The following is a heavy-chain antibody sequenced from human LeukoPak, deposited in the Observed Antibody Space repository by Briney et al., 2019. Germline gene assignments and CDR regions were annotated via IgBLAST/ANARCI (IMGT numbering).Heavy chain of an antibody. CDR1: GYSFTSYW. Sequence: GESLKISCKGSGYSFTSYWIGWVRQMPGKGLEWMGIIYPGDSDTRYSLPFQGQVTISADKSISTAYLQWSSLKASDTAMYYCARHPPNYDFWSGYLGFDYWGQGTLVTVSS. V-gene: IGHV5-51*01. D-gene: IGHD3-3*01. CDR2: IYPGDSDT. CDR3: ARHPPNYDFWSGYLGFDY. J-gene: IGHJ4*02.